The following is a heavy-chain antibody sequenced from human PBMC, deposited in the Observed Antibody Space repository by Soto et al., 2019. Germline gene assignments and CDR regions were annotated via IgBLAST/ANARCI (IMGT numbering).Heavy chain of an antibody. V-gene: IGHV1-46*01. CDR1: GYTFTSYY. CDR3: ASSDPRAPFDY. CDR2: INPSGGST. J-gene: IGHJ4*02. Sequence: QVQLVQSGAEVKKPGASVKVSCKASGYTFTSYYMHWVRQAPGQGLEWMGIINPSGGSTSYAQKFQGRVIMTRDTCTGTVYMELSSLRSEDTAVYYCASSDPRAPFDYWGQGTLVTVSS.